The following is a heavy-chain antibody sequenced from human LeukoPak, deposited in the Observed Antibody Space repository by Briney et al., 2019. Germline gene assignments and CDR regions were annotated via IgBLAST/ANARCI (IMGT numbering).Heavy chain of an antibody. V-gene: IGHV4-34*01. D-gene: IGHD6-19*01. CDR1: GGSFSGYY. CDR2: INHSGRT. CDR3: ARQGYSSGWYPGSYYYYGMDV. Sequence: PSETLSLTYAVYGGSFSGYYWSWIRQPPGKGLEWIGEINHSGRTNYNPSLKSRVTISVDTSKNQFSLKLSSVTAADTAVYYCARQGYSSGWYPGSYYYYGMDVWGQGTTVTVSS. J-gene: IGHJ6*02.